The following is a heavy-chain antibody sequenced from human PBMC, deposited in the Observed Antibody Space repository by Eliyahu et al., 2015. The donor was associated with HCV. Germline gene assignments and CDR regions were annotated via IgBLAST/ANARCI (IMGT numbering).Heavy chain of an antibody. Sequence: EVQLVESGGDLVQPGRSLRLSCAASGFXFDDYAMHWVRQAPGKGLEWVXGISWNSDNIDYADSVQGRFTISRDNAENSLYLQMSSLRPEDTAFYYCTKDIIGDPMIPGALGGMDVWGQGTTVTVSS. D-gene: IGHD3-10*01. J-gene: IGHJ6*02. CDR2: ISWNSDNI. V-gene: IGHV3-9*01. CDR3: TKDIIGDPMIPGALGGMDV. CDR1: GFXFDDYA.